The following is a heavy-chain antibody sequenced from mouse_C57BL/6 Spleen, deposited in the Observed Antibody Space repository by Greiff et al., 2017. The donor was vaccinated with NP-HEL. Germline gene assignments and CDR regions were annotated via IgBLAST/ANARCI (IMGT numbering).Heavy chain of an antibody. V-gene: IGHV1-69*01. J-gene: IGHJ2*01. D-gene: IGHD3-2*02. Sequence: VQLQQPGAELVMPGASVKLSCKASGYTFTSYWMHWVKQRPGQGLEWIGEIDPSDSYTNYNQKFKGKSTLTVDKSSSTAYMQLSSLTSEDSAVYYCARWTAQAYFDYWGQGTTLTVSS. CDR2: IDPSDSYT. CDR1: GYTFTSYW. CDR3: ARWTAQAYFDY.